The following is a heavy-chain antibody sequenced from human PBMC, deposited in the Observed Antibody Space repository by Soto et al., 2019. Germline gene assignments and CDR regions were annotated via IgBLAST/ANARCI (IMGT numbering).Heavy chain of an antibody. CDR2: IFHNGKP. CDR1: GGSIYSGGYS. D-gene: IGHD2-15*01. CDR3: ARAGLGSFRDAFDI. V-gene: IGHV4-30-2*01. Sequence: QLHLQESGSGLVKPSQTLSLTCAVSGGSIYSGGYSWSWIRQPPGKGLEWIGYIFHNGKPYYNPSLESRVIISVDSSKNQFSLNLTSVTAADTALYFCARAGLGSFRDAFDIWGQGTMVTVSS. J-gene: IGHJ3*02.